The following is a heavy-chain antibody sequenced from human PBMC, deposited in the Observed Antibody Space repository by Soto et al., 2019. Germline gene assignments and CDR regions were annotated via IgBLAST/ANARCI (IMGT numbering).Heavy chain of an antibody. CDR1: GGSVRTGNYY. CDR2: IYYSGTT. J-gene: IGHJ4*02. CDR3: ARDGPYSYGDPQPGNGVDN. D-gene: IGHD5-18*01. Sequence: QVQLQESGPGLVKTSETLSLTCTVSGGSVRTGNYYWSWIRQPPGKGLEWIGYIYYSGTTSYNPSHKSRVTISVDTSKNQFPLKMSSVTAADTAVYYCARDGPYSYGDPQPGNGVDNWSQGTLVSVSS. V-gene: IGHV4-61*01.